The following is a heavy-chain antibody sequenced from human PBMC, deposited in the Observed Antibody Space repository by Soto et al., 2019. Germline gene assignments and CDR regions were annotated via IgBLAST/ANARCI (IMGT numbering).Heavy chain of an antibody. J-gene: IGHJ6*03. CDR2: IYYSGST. Sequence: SETLSLTCTVSGGSISSYYWSWIRQPPGKELEWIGYIYYSGSTNYNPSLKSRVTISVDTSKNQFSLKLSSVTAADTAVYYCARGRPQKGGYCSSTSCYSYYYYYMDVWGKGTTVTVSS. V-gene: IGHV4-59*01. CDR3: ARGRPQKGGYCSSTSCYSYYYYYMDV. CDR1: GGSISSYY. D-gene: IGHD2-2*01.